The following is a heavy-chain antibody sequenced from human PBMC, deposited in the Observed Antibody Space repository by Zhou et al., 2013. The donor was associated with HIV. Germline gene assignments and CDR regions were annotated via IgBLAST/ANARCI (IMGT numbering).Heavy chain of an antibody. J-gene: IGHJ5*02. V-gene: IGHV1-18*01. CDR1: GYTFNNYG. Sequence: QVQLVQSGAEVKKPGASVKVSCKASGYTFNNYGISWVRQAPGRGLEWMGWSNNNGNTKYAQKFQGRVTITADESTSTAYMELSSLRSEDTAVYYCARDQPKPYYYDSRGYYYSGPNRFDPGAREPWSPSPQ. D-gene: IGHD3-22*01. CDR3: ARDQPKPYYYDSRGYYYSGPNRFDP. CDR2: SNNNGNT.